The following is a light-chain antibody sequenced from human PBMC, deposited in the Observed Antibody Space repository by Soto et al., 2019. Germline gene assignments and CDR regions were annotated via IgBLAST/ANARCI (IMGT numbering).Light chain of an antibody. CDR2: NNN. Sequence: QSVLTQPPSASGTPGQWVTISCSGSSSNIGSNTVNWYQQLPGTAPKLLMYNNNQRPSGVPDRFSGSKSGTSASLAISGLQSEDEADYYCAAWDDSLNGVVFGGGTKVTVL. V-gene: IGLV1-44*01. CDR1: SSNIGSNT. J-gene: IGLJ2*01. CDR3: AAWDDSLNGVV.